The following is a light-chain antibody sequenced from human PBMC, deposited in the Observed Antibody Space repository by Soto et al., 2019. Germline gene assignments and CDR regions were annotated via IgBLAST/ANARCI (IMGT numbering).Light chain of an antibody. Sequence: EIGLTQSPGTLSLSPGERATLSCRTSQSVSSSHLVWYQQKPGQPPRLLIYGASSRATDISDSFSGSGSGTDFTLTIIRLEPEDFAVYYCQQCCISPPTFGQGTKVDIK. CDR2: GAS. V-gene: IGKV3-20*01. CDR1: QSVSSSH. CDR3: QQCCISPPT. J-gene: IGKJ1*01.